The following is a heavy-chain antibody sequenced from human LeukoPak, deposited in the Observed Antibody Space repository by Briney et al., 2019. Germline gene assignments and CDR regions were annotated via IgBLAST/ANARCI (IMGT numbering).Heavy chain of an antibody. CDR1: GGSFSGYY. CDR2: INHSGST. Sequence: PSETLSLTCAVYGGSFSGYYWSWIRQPPGKGLEWIGEINHSGSTNYNPSLKSRVTISVDTSKNQFSLKLSSVTAADTAVYYCARLNWFYYFDYWGQGTLVTVSS. V-gene: IGHV4-34*01. D-gene: IGHD1-20*01. CDR3: ARLNWFYYFDY. J-gene: IGHJ4*02.